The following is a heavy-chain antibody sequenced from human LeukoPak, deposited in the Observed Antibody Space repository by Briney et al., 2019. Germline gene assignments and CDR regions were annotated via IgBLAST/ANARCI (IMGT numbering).Heavy chain of an antibody. V-gene: IGHV4-34*01. CDR1: GGSFSGYY. Sequence: SETLSLTCAVYGGSFSGYYWSWIRQPPGKGLEWIGEINHSGSTNYSPSLKSRVTISVDTSKNQFSLKLSSVTAADTAVYYCARARHYYGSGSYSGFDPWGQGTLVTVSS. J-gene: IGHJ5*02. D-gene: IGHD3-10*01. CDR2: INHSGST. CDR3: ARARHYYGSGSYSGFDP.